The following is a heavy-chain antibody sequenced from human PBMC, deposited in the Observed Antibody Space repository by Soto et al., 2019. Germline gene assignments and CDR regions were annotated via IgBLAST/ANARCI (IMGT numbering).Heavy chain of an antibody. Sequence: GGSLRLSCAASGFTLSSYAMHWVRRAPGKGLEYVSAISSNGGSTYYANSVKGRFTISRDNSKNTLYLQMGSLRAEDMAVYYCARGPGYCSSTSCHTQGITTVTNPERYYYYMDVWGKETRVTV. CDR2: ISSNGGST. D-gene: IGHD2-2*02. V-gene: IGHV3-64*01. J-gene: IGHJ6*03. CDR3: ARGPGYCSSTSCHTQGITTVTNPERYYYYMDV. CDR1: GFTLSSYA.